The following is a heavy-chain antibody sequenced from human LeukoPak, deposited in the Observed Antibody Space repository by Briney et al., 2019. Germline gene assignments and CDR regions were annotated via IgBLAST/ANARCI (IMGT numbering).Heavy chain of an antibody. CDR2: ISWNSGSI. J-gene: IGHJ4*02. CDR3: AKSRDCSSTSCFDKAFDY. CDR1: GFPFDDYA. V-gene: IGHV3-9*01. D-gene: IGHD2-2*01. Sequence: GGSLRLPCAASGFPFDDYAMHWVRQAPGKGLEWVSGISWNSGSIGYAHSVKGRFTISRDNAKNSLYLQMNSLRAEDTALYYCAKSRDCSSTSCFDKAFDYWGQGTLVTVSS.